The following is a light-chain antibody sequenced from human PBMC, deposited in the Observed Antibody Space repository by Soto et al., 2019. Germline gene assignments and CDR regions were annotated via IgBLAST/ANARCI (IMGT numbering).Light chain of an antibody. CDR3: QKYNSAPWT. CDR1: QGISNY. J-gene: IGKJ1*01. Sequence: DIQMTQSPSSLSASVGDRVTITCRASQGISNYLAWYQQKPGKVPKLLIYAASTLQSGVPYRFSGSGSGTDFTLTISILQPEYVATYYFQKYNSAPWTFGQGTKVEIK. V-gene: IGKV1-27*01. CDR2: AAS.